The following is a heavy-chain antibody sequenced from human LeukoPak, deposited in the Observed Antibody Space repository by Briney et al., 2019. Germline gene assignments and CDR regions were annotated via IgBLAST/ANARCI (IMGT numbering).Heavy chain of an antibody. CDR2: MNPNSGNT. Sequence: ASVKVSCKASGYTFTSYDINWVRQATGQGLEWMGWMNPNSGNTGYAQKFQGRVTMTRDTSISTAYMELSRLRSDDTAVFYCARDRRGYSSTWDFDYWGQGTLVTVSS. D-gene: IGHD6-13*01. J-gene: IGHJ4*02. CDR3: ARDRRGYSSTWDFDY. V-gene: IGHV1-8*01. CDR1: GYTFTSYD.